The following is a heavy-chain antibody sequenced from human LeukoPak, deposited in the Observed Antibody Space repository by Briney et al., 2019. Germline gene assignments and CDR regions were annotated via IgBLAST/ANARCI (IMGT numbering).Heavy chain of an antibody. D-gene: IGHD2-15*01. Sequence: SETLSLTCAVYGGSFSGYYWSWIRQPPGKGLEWIGEINHSGSTNYNPSLKSRVTISVDTSKNQFSLKLRFVTAADTAVYYCARVRCSGGSCPHYYYYYYMDVWGKGTTVTVSS. CDR1: GGSFSGYY. V-gene: IGHV4-34*01. CDR3: ARVRCSGGSCPHYYYYYYMDV. J-gene: IGHJ6*03. CDR2: INHSGST.